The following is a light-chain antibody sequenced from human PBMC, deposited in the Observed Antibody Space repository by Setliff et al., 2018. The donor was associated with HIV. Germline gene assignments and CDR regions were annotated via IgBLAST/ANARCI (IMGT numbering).Light chain of an antibody. CDR2: DVS. Sequence: QSVLTQPASVSGSPGQSITISCTGTSSDVGGYNYVSWYQQHPGKAPKLMISDVSNRPSGVSNRFSGSKSGNTASLTISGLQAEDEADYYCSSYTSSTPLYFFGTGTKVTVL. V-gene: IGLV2-14*03. CDR1: SSDVGGYNY. J-gene: IGLJ1*01. CDR3: SSYTSSTPLYF.